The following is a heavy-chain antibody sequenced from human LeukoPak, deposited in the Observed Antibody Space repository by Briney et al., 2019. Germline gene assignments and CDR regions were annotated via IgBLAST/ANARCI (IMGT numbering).Heavy chain of an antibody. D-gene: IGHD5-12*01. V-gene: IGHV1-69*13. J-gene: IGHJ4*02. CDR1: GGTFSSYA. CDR2: IIPIFGTA. Sequence: ASVTVSCKASGGTFSSYAISWVRQAPGQGLEWMGGIIPIFGTANYAQKFQGRVTITADESTSTAYMELSSLRSEDTAVYYCARDSGYDFRYFDYWGQGTLATVSS. CDR3: ARDSGYDFRYFDY.